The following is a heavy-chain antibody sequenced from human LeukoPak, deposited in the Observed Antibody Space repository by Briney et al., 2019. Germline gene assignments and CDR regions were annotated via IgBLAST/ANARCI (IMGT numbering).Heavy chain of an antibody. Sequence: GGSLRLSCAASGFTFSSYGINWVRQAPGKGLEWVSSISSSSRYIYYAASVRGRFTISRDNAKNSLYLQMNSLRAEDTAVYYCARDSKRTYYYDNSGYPDAFDIWGQGTMVTVSS. D-gene: IGHD3-22*01. CDR2: ISSSSRYI. CDR1: GFTFSSYG. J-gene: IGHJ3*02. V-gene: IGHV3-21*01. CDR3: ARDSKRTYYYDNSGYPDAFDI.